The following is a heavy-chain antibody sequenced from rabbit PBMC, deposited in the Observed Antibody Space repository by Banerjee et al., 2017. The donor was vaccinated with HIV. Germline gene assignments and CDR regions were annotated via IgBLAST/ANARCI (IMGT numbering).Heavy chain of an antibody. V-gene: IGHV1S40*01. CDR2: IYAGSSGST. CDR3: AGGDAGYAGYGYATGYYFNL. J-gene: IGHJ4*01. Sequence: QSLEESGGDLVKPGASLTLTCTASGFSFSNNYYMCWVRQAPGKGLEWIACIYAGSSGSTYYVSWAKGRFTISKTSSTTVTLQMTSLTAADTATYFCAGGDAGYAGYGYATGYYFNLWGPGTLVTVS. D-gene: IGHD6-1*01. CDR1: GFSFSNNYY.